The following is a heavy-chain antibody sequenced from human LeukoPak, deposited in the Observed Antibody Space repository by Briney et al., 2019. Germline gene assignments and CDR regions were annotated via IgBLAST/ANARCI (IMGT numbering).Heavy chain of an antibody. CDR2: ISSSGSTI. CDR3: ASAQTYDYDDSSGYAFDI. V-gene: IGHV3-11*04. J-gene: IGHJ3*02. Sequence: GGSLRLSCAASGFTFSDYYMSWIRQAPGKGLEWVSYISSSGSTIYYADSVKGRFTISRDNAKNSLYLQMNNLRAEDTAVYYCASAQTYDYDDSSGYAFDIWGQGTMVTVSS. CDR1: GFTFSDYY. D-gene: IGHD3-22*01.